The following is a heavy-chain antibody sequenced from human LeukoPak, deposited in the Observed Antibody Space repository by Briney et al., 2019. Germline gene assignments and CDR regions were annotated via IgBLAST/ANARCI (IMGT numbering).Heavy chain of an antibody. J-gene: IGHJ5*02. D-gene: IGHD6-19*01. CDR3: ARDNRGSGWHWFDP. CDR2: IYHSGST. Sequence: SETLSLTCTVSGGSISSYYWNWIRQPPGKGLEWIGYIYHSGSTNYNPSLKSRVIISVDTSKNQFSLKLSSVTAADTAVYYCARDNRGSGWHWFDPWGQGTLVTVSS. V-gene: IGHV4-59*01. CDR1: GGSISSYY.